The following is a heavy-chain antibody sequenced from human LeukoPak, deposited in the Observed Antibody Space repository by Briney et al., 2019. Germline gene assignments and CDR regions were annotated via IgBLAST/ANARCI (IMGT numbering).Heavy chain of an antibody. Sequence: ASVKVSCKASGYTFTSYYMHWVRQAPGQGIEWMGITNPSGGSTSYAQKFQGRVTMTRDTSTSTVYMELSSLRSEDTAVYYCARFKRVGSSGWPLDYWGQGTLVTVSS. V-gene: IGHV1-46*01. D-gene: IGHD6-19*01. J-gene: IGHJ4*02. CDR1: GYTFTSYY. CDR3: ARFKRVGSSGWPLDY. CDR2: TNPSGGST.